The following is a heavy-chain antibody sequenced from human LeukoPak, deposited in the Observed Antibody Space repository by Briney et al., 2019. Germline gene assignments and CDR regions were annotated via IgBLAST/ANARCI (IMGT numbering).Heavy chain of an antibody. D-gene: IGHD3-16*01. J-gene: IGHJ4*02. CDR1: GGTFSSYA. CDR3: ARGRGWGYYFDY. V-gene: IGHV1-69*13. CDR2: IIPIFGTA. Sequence: SVKVSCKASGGTFSSYAISWVRQAPGQGLEWMGGIIPIFGTANYAQKFQGRVTITADESTSTAYMELSSLRPEDTAVYYRARGRGWGYYFDYWGQGTLVTVSS.